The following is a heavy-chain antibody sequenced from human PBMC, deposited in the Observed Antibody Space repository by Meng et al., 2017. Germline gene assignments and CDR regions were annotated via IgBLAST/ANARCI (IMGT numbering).Heavy chain of an antibody. CDR3: ARDGGNYDFDY. CDR2: IIPSSGDA. Sequence: QVQLLQFGAEVKKPGASVKLSCRASGYTFIDAYVHWVRQAPGQGLEWMGRIIPSSGDANSAQKFLGRVTLTWDTSISTAYMELSSLRSDDTAIYYCARDGGNYDFDYWGQGTLVTVSS. J-gene: IGHJ4*02. V-gene: IGHV1-2*06. CDR1: GYTFIDAY. D-gene: IGHD1-7*01.